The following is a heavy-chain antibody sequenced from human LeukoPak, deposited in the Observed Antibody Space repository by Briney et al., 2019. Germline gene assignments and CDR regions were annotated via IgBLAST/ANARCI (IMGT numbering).Heavy chain of an antibody. CDR2: ISSSSSYI. J-gene: IGHJ6*02. V-gene: IGHV3-21*01. CDR1: GFTFSSYS. D-gene: IGHD4-23*01. CDR3: ARGWKRDYYYYGMDV. Sequence: PGGSLRLSCAASGFTFSSYSMNWVRQAPGKGLEWVSSISSSSSYIYYADSVKGRFTITRDNAKNSLYLQMNSLRAEDTAVYYCARGWKRDYYYYGMDVWGQGTTVTASS.